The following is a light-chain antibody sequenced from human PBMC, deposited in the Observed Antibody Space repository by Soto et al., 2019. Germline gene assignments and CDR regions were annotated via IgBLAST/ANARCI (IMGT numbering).Light chain of an antibody. Sequence: DIQMTQSPSSVSASVGDRVTITCRASQAISDWLAWYQQKPGEAPKLLVSAASTFQGGVPSRFSGSGSGTDFTLTISSLQPEDSATYYCQQANRFPFTFAPGTKVDIK. V-gene: IGKV1-12*02. CDR1: QAISDW. CDR2: AAS. J-gene: IGKJ3*01. CDR3: QQANRFPFT.